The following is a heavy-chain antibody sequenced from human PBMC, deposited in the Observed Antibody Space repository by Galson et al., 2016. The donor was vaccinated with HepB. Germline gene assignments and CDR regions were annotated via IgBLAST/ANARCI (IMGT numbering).Heavy chain of an antibody. CDR1: GFTFSAYA. V-gene: IGHV3-23*01. Sequence: SLRLSCATSGFTFSAYAMSWIRQSSRKGLEWVSGISGSGAGTGTYYGGSVMGRFFISRDNSKNTLYLHMNSLRAEDTAVYYCARDEFYESAFDIWGQGTMVTVSS. CDR3: ARDEFYESAFDI. D-gene: IGHD2/OR15-2a*01. J-gene: IGHJ3*02. CDR2: ISGSGAGTGT.